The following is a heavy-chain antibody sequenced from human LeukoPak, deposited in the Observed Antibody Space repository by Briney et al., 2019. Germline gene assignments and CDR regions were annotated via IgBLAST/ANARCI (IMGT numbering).Heavy chain of an antibody. Sequence: SETLSLTCTVSGGSISSYYWSWIRQPPGKGLEWIGYIYYSGSTNYNPSLKSRVTISVDMSKNQFSLKLSSVTAADTAVYYCARGLRGYSGYDWGIYFDYWGQGTLVTVSS. D-gene: IGHD5-12*01. CDR2: IYYSGST. V-gene: IGHV4-59*01. J-gene: IGHJ4*02. CDR3: ARGLRGYSGYDWGIYFDY. CDR1: GGSISSYY.